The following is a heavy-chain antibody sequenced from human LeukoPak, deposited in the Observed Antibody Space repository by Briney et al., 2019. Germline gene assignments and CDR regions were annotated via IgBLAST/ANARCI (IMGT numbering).Heavy chain of an antibody. V-gene: IGHV1-69*05. CDR3: ARGGMEVSRPLYFDY. Sequence: ASVKVSCKASGGTFSSYAISWVRQAPGQGLEWMGGSIPIFGTANYAQKFQGRVTITTDESTSTAYMELSSLRSEDTAVYYCARGGMEVSRPLYFDYWGQGTLVTVSS. D-gene: IGHD3-16*01. CDR1: GGTFSSYA. J-gene: IGHJ4*02. CDR2: SIPIFGTA.